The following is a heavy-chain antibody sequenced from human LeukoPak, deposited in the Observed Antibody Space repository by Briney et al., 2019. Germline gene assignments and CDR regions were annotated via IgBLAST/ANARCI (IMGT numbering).Heavy chain of an antibody. CDR2: ISGSGRST. CDR1: GFTFNTYA. CDR3: ARSWKLLQNFDS. Sequence: GGTLRLSCAAPGFTFNTYAMSWVRQAPGKGLEWVSAISGSGRSTFYADSVKGRFTISRDNSKNTLYLQMNNLGTEDTAVYFCARSWKLLQNFDSWGQGTLVTVSS. J-gene: IGHJ4*02. V-gene: IGHV3-23*01. D-gene: IGHD1-26*01.